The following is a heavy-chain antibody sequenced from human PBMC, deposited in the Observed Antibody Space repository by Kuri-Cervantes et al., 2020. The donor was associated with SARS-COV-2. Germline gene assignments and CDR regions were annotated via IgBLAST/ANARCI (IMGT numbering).Heavy chain of an antibody. CDR2: INPNSGGT. V-gene: IGHV1-2*02. J-gene: IGHJ6*03. CDR3: ARDRSNVLLWFGELPYYYMDV. Sequence: ASVKVSCKASGCTFKTYGISWVRQAPGQGLEWMGWINPNSGGTNYAQKFQGRVTMTRDTSISTAYMELSRLRSDDTAVYYCARDRSNVLLWFGELPYYYMDVWGKGTTVTVSS. CDR1: GCTFKTYG. D-gene: IGHD3-10*01.